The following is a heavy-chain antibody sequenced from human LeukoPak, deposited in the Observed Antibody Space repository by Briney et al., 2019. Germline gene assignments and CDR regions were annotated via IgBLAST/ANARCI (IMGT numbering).Heavy chain of an antibody. CDR3: VRVMIAAGAIDS. D-gene: IGHD6-13*01. V-gene: IGHV4-34*01. CDR1: GGAFSGYY. CDR2: INHSGST. J-gene: IGHJ4*02. Sequence: KPSETLSLTCAVYGGAFSGYYWSWIRQPPGKGLGWIGEINHSGSTNYNPSLKSRVTISVDTSKNQFSLKLTSVTAADMAVYYCVRVMIAAGAIDSWGQGTLVTVSS.